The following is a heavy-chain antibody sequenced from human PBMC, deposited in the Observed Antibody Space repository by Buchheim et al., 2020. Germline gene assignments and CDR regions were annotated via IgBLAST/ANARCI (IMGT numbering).Heavy chain of an antibody. D-gene: IGHD3-22*01. V-gene: IGHV3-7*01. Sequence: EVQLVESGGGLVQPGGSLRLSCVASGFTFSSYWMSWVRQAPGKGLEWVANIKQDGSEKYYVDSVKGGFTISRDNAKNSLYLKMNSLRSEDTAVYYCARVVEYYYDSSGYYYVVYFDYWGQGTL. J-gene: IGHJ4*02. CDR1: GFTFSSYW. CDR3: ARVVEYYYDSSGYYYVVYFDY. CDR2: IKQDGSEK.